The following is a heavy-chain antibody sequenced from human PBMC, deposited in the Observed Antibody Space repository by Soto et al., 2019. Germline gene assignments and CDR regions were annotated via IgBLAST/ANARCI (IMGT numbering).Heavy chain of an antibody. CDR3: GKGRSYYYYYGVDV. CDR2: IIDSGGST. V-gene: IGHV3-23*01. CDR1: GFTFSTYA. Sequence: LRLSCAASGFTFSTYAMGWVRQAPGKGLEWVSDIIDSGGSTYYADAVKGRFTISRDNSKSTLYLQMNSLRAEDTAVYYCGKGRSYYYYYGVDVWGQGTTVTVSS. J-gene: IGHJ6*02. D-gene: IGHD1-26*01.